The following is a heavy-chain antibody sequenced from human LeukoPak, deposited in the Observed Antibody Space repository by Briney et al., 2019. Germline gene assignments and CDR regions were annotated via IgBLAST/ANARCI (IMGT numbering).Heavy chain of an antibody. D-gene: IGHD3-16*02. CDR3: AKDLMITFGGVIVDY. Sequence: GGSLRLSCAVSGFTASGFTFSSYAMSWVRQAPGKGLEWVSAISGSGGSTYYADSVKGRFTISRDNSKNTLYLQMNSLRAEDTAVYYCAKDLMITFGGVIVDYWGQGTLVTVSS. J-gene: IGHJ4*02. CDR2: ISGSGGST. CDR1: GFTFSSYA. V-gene: IGHV3-23*01.